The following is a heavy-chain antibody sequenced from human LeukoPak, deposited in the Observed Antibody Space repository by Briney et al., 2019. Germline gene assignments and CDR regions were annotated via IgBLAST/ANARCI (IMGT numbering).Heavy chain of an antibody. CDR1: GFTFSSYA. J-gene: IGHJ4*02. D-gene: IGHD3-22*01. CDR3: AREGRGYKVAKFDY. Sequence: GGSLRLSCAASGFTFSSYAMHWVRQAPGKGLEWVANIKQDGSEKYYVDSVKGRFTISRDNAKNSLYLQMNSLRAEDTAVYYCAREGRGYKVAKFDYWGQGTLVTVSS. V-gene: IGHV3-7*01. CDR2: IKQDGSEK.